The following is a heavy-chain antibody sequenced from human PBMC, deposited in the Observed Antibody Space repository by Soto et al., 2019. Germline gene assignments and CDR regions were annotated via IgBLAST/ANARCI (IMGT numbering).Heavy chain of an antibody. Sequence: SETLSLTCAVSGYSISSAYYWAWIRQPPGKGLEWIGHIYRNGMTYYNPSLNGRVIIAVDTSKNQFSLKLTSVTAADTAVYYCARAYYYDRRGYLRDSGQRTLVTGSA. CDR1: GYSISSAYY. J-gene: IGHJ4*02. CDR2: IYRNGMT. CDR3: ARAYYYDRRGYLRD. V-gene: IGHV4-38-2*01. D-gene: IGHD3-22*01.